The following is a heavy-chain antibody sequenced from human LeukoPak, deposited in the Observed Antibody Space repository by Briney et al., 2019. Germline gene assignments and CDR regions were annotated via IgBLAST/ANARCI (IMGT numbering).Heavy chain of an antibody. CDR3: ARSEYSYGLTNFDY. D-gene: IGHD5-18*01. J-gene: IGHJ4*02. CDR2: IYSGGST. V-gene: IGHV3-53*01. Sequence: GGSLRLSSAASGFTVSSNYMSWVRQAPGKGLEWVSVIYSGGSTYCADSVKGRFTISRDNSKNTLYLQMNSLRAEDTAVYYCARSEYSYGLTNFDYWGQGTLVTVSS. CDR1: GFTVSSNY.